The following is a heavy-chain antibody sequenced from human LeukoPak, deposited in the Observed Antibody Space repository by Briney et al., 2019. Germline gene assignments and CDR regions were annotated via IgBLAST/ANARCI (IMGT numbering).Heavy chain of an antibody. CDR3: ARGGNLEN. CDR2: ISEDGGER. CDR1: GFTLNRYW. V-gene: IGHV3-7*01. J-gene: IGHJ4*02. D-gene: IGHD1-14*01. Sequence: GGSLRLSCAASGFTLNRYWMSWVRQAPGKGLEWVANISEDGGERHYVDSVKGRFTISRDNAKNSLYLQMNSLRAEDTAVYYCARGGNLENWGQGTLVTVSS.